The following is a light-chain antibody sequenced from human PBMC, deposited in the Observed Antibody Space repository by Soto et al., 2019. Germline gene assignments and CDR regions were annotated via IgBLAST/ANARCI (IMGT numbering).Light chain of an antibody. J-gene: IGLJ1*01. V-gene: IGLV2-14*01. CDR1: SSDVGGYNY. CDR2: EVS. Sequence: QSVLTQPASVSGSPGQSITISCTGTSSDVGGYNYVSWYQQHPGKAPKLLIYEVSNRPSGVSNRFSGSKSANTASLTISGLQAEDEADYYCSSYASSSTLEVFGTGTKATVL. CDR3: SSYASSSTLEV.